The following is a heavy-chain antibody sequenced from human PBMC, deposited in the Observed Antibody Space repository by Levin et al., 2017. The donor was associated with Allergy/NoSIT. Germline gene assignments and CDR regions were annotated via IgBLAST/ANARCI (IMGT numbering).Heavy chain of an antibody. V-gene: IGHV3-30*04. D-gene: IGHD5-18*01. CDR2: ISYDGSNK. CDR3: ARDRIQLWLRAGMDV. J-gene: IGHJ6*02. Sequence: GESLKISCAASGFTFSSYAMHWVRQAPGKGLEWVAVISYDGSNKYYADSVKGRFTISRDNSKNTLYLQMNSLRAEDTAVYYCARDRIQLWLRAGMDVWGQGTTVTVSS. CDR1: GFTFSSYA.